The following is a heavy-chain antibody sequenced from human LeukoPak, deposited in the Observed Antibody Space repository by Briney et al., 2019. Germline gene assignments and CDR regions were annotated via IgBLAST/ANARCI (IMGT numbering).Heavy chain of an antibody. J-gene: IGHJ4*02. CDR2: ISQAGST. Sequence: SETLSLTCAVSGGSFTGYCWSWIRQSPGKGLEWIGEISQAGSTTYNPSLKSRVIISLDTSKNHFSLSLTSLTAADTAVYYCARDMTTTPGAYDYWGQGALVAVSS. CDR1: GGSFTGYC. V-gene: IGHV4-34*01. D-gene: IGHD4-11*01. CDR3: ARDMTTTPGAYDY.